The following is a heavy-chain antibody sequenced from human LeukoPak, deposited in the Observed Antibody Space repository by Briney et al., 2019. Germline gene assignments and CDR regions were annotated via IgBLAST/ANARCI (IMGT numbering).Heavy chain of an antibody. CDR3: ARGGYYGSGNDFRFDP. D-gene: IGHD3-10*01. CDR2: IDYSGYT. Sequence: SETLSLTCTVSGGSISSYYWSWIRQPPGKGLEWIGYIDYSGYTNYNPSLKSRVTISVDTSKNQFSLKLTSVTAADTAVYFRARGGYYGSGNDFRFDPWGQGTLVTVSS. J-gene: IGHJ5*02. CDR1: GGSISSYY. V-gene: IGHV4-59*13.